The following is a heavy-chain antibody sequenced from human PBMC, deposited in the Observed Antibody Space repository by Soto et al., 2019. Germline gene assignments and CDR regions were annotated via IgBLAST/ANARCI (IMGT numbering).Heavy chain of an antibody. CDR1: GGSIRRYY. V-gene: IGHV4-59*01. Sequence: SETLSLTCTVSGGSIRRYYWSWIRQPPGKGLEWIGYIYYSGSTNYNPSLKSRVTISVDTSKNQFSLKLSSVTAADTAVYYCARVRLRYYGMDGWGQVTTVTAP. CDR3: ARVRLRYYGMDG. CDR2: IYYSGST. J-gene: IGHJ6*02. D-gene: IGHD4-17*01.